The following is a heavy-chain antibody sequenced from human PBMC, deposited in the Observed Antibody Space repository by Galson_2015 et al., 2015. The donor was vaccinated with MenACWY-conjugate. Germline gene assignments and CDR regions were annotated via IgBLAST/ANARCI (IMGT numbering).Heavy chain of an antibody. V-gene: IGHV3-11*06. CDR3: ARGGVTILGVVLYGMDV. D-gene: IGHD3-3*01. CDR2: ISSNNRDT. Sequence: SLRLSCAVSGFTFSAYYMSWIRHTPGKGLEWVSYISSNNRDTNYAEYVRGRFTISRDNAKNLLYLQMNSLRAEDTAVYYCARGGVTILGVVLYGMDVWGQGTTVTVSS. J-gene: IGHJ6*02. CDR1: GFTFSAYY.